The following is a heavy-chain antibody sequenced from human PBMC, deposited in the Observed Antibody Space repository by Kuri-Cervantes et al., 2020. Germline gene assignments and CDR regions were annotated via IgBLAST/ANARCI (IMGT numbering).Heavy chain of an antibody. V-gene: IGHV5-51*01. J-gene: IGHJ4*02. D-gene: IGHD6-13*01. CDR2: IYPGDSDT. Sequence: GESLKISCQGSGYIFTSYWIGWVRQMPGKGLEWMGIIYPGDSDTRYSPSFQGQVTISADKSISTAYLQWSSLKASDTAMYYCARHVFLSSSAFDYWGQGTLVTVSS. CDR1: GYIFTSYW. CDR3: ARHVFLSSSAFDY.